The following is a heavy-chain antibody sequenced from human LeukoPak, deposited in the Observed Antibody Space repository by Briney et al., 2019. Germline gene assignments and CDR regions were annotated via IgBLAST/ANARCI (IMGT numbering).Heavy chain of an antibody. CDR3: AKDKVVAGWYYFDY. Sequence: GGSLRLSCAGSGFTFDDYAMHWVRQAPGKGLEWVSGISWNSASIKYADSVKGRFTISRDNAKNSLYLQMNSPRAEDTALYYCAKDKVVAGWYYFDYWGQGTLVTVSS. V-gene: IGHV3-9*01. CDR2: ISWNSASI. CDR1: GFTFDDYA. D-gene: IGHD3-22*01. J-gene: IGHJ4*02.